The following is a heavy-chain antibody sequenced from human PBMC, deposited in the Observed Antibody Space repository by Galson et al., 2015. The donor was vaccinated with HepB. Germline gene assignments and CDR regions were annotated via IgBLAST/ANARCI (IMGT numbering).Heavy chain of an antibody. J-gene: IGHJ4*02. CDR1: GYTFTSYG. V-gene: IGHV1-18*01. CDR3: ARVWDSTGTTGMEVKDD. Sequence: SVKVSCKASGYTFTSYGISWVRQAPGQGLEWMGWISAYNGNTNYAQKLQGRVTMTTDTSTSTAYMELRSLRSDDTAVYYCARVWDSTGTTGMEVKDDWGQGTLVTVSS. D-gene: IGHD1-1*01. CDR2: ISAYNGNT.